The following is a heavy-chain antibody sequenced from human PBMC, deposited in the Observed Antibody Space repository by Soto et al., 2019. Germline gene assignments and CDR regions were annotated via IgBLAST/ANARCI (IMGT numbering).Heavy chain of an antibody. CDR2: INPSGGST. D-gene: IGHD1-26*01. CDR1: GYTFTSYY. J-gene: IGHJ6*02. V-gene: IGHV1-46*01. CDR3: ARCIVGATGLYYYYGMDV. Sequence: ASVKVSCKASGYTFTSYYMHWVRQAPGQGLEWMGIINPSGGSTSYAQKFQGRVTMTRDTSTSTVYMELSSLISEDTAVYYCARCIVGATGLYYYYGMDVWGQGTTVTVSS.